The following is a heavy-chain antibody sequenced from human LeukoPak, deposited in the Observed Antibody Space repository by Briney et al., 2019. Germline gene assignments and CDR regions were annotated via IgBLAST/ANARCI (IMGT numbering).Heavy chain of an antibody. V-gene: IGHV1-69*06. CDR2: IIPIFGTA. Sequence: SVKVSCKASGGTFSSYAISWVRQAPGQGLEWMGGIIPIFGTANYAQKFQGRVTITADKSTSTAYMELSSLRSEDTAVYYCARSGDYTVWTFDYWGQGTLVTVSS. CDR3: ARSGDYTVWTFDY. J-gene: IGHJ4*02. D-gene: IGHD4-17*01. CDR1: GGTFSSYA.